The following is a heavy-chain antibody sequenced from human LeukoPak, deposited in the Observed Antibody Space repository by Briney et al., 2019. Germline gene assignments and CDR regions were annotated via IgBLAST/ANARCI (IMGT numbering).Heavy chain of an antibody. V-gene: IGHV3-7*03. D-gene: IGHD1-26*01. CDR1: GFTFSSYW. CDR3: AKVAGFIVGPPNYYMDV. Sequence: AGGSLRLSCAASGFTFSSYWMSWVRQAPGKGLEWVANIKQDGSEKYYVDSVKGRFTISRDNAKNSLYLQMNSLRAEDTAVYYCAKVAGFIVGPPNYYMDVWGKGTTVTVSS. J-gene: IGHJ6*03. CDR2: IKQDGSEK.